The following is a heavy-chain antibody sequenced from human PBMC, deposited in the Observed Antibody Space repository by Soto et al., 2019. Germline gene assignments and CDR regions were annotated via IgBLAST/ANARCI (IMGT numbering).Heavy chain of an antibody. D-gene: IGHD1-26*01. CDR3: VREGYQPHRYSGGY. CDR1: GVTIRAFW. CDR2: IKQDGSET. Sequence: VQLVESGGDLVQPGGSLRLSCAASGVTIRAFWMSWVRQAPGKGLEWVANIKQDGSETYYVDSVKGRFTISRDNDKNSLVLQMNSPRVEDTAVYYCVREGYQPHRYSGGYRGQGTLVAVSS. V-gene: IGHV3-7*01. J-gene: IGHJ4*02.